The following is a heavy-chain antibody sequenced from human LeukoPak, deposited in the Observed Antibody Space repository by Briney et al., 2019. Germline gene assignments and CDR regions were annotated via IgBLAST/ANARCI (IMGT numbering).Heavy chain of an antibody. Sequence: SETLSLTCAVYGGSFSGYYWSWIRQPPGKGLEWIGEINHSGSTNYNPSLKSRVTISVDTSKNQFSLKLSSVTAADTAVNYCARGDPTSTDVWGKGTTVTVSS. CDR2: INHSGST. J-gene: IGHJ6*04. CDR3: ARGDPTSTDV. V-gene: IGHV4-34*01. CDR1: GGSFSGYY.